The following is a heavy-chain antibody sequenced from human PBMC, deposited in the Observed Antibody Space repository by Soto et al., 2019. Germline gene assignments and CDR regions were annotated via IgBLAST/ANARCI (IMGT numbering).Heavy chain of an antibody. D-gene: IGHD2-15*01. CDR2: IYHSGST. CDR3: ARDRGVVGGYCSGGSCYSRTLWYY. Sequence: QVQLQESGPGLVKPSGTLSLTCAVSSGSISSSNWWSWVRQPPGKGLEWIGEIYHSGSTNYNPSLKSRVNISVDKSKNQFSLKLSSVTAADTAVYYCARDRGVVGGYCSGGSCYSRTLWYYWGQGTLVTVSS. J-gene: IGHJ4*02. V-gene: IGHV4-4*02. CDR1: SGSISSSNW.